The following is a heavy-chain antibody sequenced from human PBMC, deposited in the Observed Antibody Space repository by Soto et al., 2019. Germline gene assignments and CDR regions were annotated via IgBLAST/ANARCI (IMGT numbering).Heavy chain of an antibody. CDR2: IYYSGST. D-gene: IGHD2-2*01. J-gene: IGHJ6*02. Sequence: SETLSLTCTVSGGSISSYYWSWIRQPPGKGLKWIGYIYYSGSTNYNPSLKSRVTISVDTSKNLFSLKLSSVTAADTAVYYCARIGGVHCSSTSCYYYYYGMDVWGQGTTVTVSS. CDR3: ARIGGVHCSSTSCYYYYYGMDV. CDR1: GGSISSYY. V-gene: IGHV4-59*08.